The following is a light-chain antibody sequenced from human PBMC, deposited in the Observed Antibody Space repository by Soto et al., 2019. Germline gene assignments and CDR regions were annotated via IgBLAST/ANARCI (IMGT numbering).Light chain of an antibody. Sequence: DIQMTQSPTTLSAPVGDRVTITCRASHSLIKWLAWYQQKPGEAPKLLIYEASTLQSGAPSRFSGSESGTEITLPISSRQHDDTATYYAQQYNTLITSGGAPTVDIK. CDR1: HSLIKW. J-gene: IGKJ4*01. CDR2: EAS. V-gene: IGKV1-5*03. CDR3: QQYNTLIT.